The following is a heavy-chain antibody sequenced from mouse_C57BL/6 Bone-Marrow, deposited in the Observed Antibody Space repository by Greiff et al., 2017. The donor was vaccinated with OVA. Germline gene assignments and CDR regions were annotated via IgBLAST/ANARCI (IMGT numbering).Heavy chain of an antibody. CDR3: ARPFTTVVEDYAMDY. CDR2: ISSGGSYT. V-gene: IGHV5-6*01. Sequence: EVKLVESGGDLVKPGGSLKLSCAASGFTFSSYGMSWVRQTPDKRLEWVATISSGGSYTYYPDSVKGRFTISRDNAKNTLYLQMSSLKSEDTAMYYCARPFTTVVEDYAMDYWGQGTSVTVSS. D-gene: IGHD1-1*01. J-gene: IGHJ4*01. CDR1: GFTFSSYG.